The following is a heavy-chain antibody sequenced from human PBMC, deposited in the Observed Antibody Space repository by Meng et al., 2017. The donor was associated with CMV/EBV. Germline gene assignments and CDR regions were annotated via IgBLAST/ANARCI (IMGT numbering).Heavy chain of an antibody. CDR3: ARRYNWNDGSWGIVVGEDWTPTNYYYYGMDV. CDR1: GFTFSSYS. J-gene: IGHJ6*02. D-gene: IGHD1-1*01. CDR2: ISSSSSYI. V-gene: IGHV3-21*01. Sequence: GESLKISCATSGFTFSSYSMNWVRQAPGKGLEWVSSISSSSSYIYYADSVKGRFTISRDNAKNSLYLQMNSQRAEDTAVYYCARRYNWNDGSWGIVVGEDWTPTNYYYYGMDVWGQGTTVTVSS.